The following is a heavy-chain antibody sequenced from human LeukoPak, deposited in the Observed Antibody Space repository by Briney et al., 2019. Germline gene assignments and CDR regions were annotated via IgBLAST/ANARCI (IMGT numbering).Heavy chain of an antibody. J-gene: IGHJ4*02. CDR2: ISGSHTA. Sequence: GGSLRLSCEASGFTFSTNTMNWVRQAPGKGLEWVSGISGSHTAYYSDSVEGRFTISRDNSKNTLYLQMNSLRAEDTAVYYCAKAGFRDYFHYWGQGSQVTVSS. V-gene: IGHV3-23*01. CDR1: GFTFSTNT. CDR3: AKAGFRDYFHY.